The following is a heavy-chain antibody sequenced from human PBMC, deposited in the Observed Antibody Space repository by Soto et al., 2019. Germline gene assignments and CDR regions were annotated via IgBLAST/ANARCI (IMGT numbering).Heavy chain of an antibody. CDR2: INHSGST. J-gene: IGHJ3*02. V-gene: IGHV4-34*01. D-gene: IGHD6-13*01. CDR3: ARGCNSSWYGWFCFDI. CDR1: GGSFSGYY. Sequence: SETLSLTCAVYGGSFSGYYWSWIRQPPGKGLEWIEEINHSGSTNYNPSLKSRVTISVDTSKNQFSLKLSSVTAADTAVYYCARGCNSSWYGWFCFDIWGQGTMVTVSS.